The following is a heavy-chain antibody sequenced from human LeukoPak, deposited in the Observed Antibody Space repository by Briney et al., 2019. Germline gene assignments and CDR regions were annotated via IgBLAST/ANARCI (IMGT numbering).Heavy chain of an antibody. CDR2: IIPIFGTA. CDR3: ARVDGYNSLYYFDY. Sequence: SVKVSCRASGGTFSSYAISWVRQAPGQGLEWMGGIIPIFGTASYAQKFQGRVTITADESTSTAYMELSSLRSEDTAVYYCARVDGYNSLYYFDYWGQGTLVTVSS. D-gene: IGHD5-24*01. J-gene: IGHJ4*02. V-gene: IGHV1-69*13. CDR1: GGTFSSYA.